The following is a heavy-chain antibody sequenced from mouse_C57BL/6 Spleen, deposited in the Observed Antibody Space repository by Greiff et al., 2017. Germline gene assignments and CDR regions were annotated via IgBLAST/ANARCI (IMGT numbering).Heavy chain of an antibody. V-gene: IGHV1-26*01. CDR3: ARGGDWDPYYFDY. CDR2: INPNNGGT. CDR1: GYTFTDYY. D-gene: IGHD4-1*01. Sequence: EVQLQQSGPELVKPGASVKISCKASGYTFTDYYMNWVKQSHGKSLEWIGDINPNNGGTSYNQKFKGKATLTVDKSSSTAYMELRSLTSEDSADYYCARGGDWDPYYFDYWGQGTTLTVSS. J-gene: IGHJ2*01.